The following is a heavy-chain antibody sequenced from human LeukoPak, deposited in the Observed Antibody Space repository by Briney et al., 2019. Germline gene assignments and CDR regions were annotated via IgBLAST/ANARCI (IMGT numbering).Heavy chain of an antibody. CDR2: VYHTGNA. V-gene: IGHV4-38-2*01. J-gene: IGHJ5*02. CDR3: ARWVSSNRNWFDP. Sequence: SETLSLTCAVSGYSISHGYYWGWVRQPPGKGLEWIGVVYHTGNAYYNPSLKSRVTTSVDTSNNQFSLRVTSVTAADTAVYYCARWVSSNRNWFDPWGQGTLLIVSS. CDR1: GYSISHGYY. D-gene: IGHD6-13*01.